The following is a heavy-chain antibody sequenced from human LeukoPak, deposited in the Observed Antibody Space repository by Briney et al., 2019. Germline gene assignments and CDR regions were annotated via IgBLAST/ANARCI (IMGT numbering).Heavy chain of an antibody. CDR3: ARDPYYYASSGYYGY. V-gene: IGHV3-74*01. CDR1: GFTFSSYW. CDR2: INSDGSST. D-gene: IGHD3-22*01. Sequence: GGSLRLSCAASGFTFSSYWMYWVRQAPGKGLVWVSRINSDGSSTSYGDSVKGRFTISRDNAKNTLYLQMNSLRAEDTAVYYCARDPYYYASSGYYGYWGQGTLVTVSS. J-gene: IGHJ4*02.